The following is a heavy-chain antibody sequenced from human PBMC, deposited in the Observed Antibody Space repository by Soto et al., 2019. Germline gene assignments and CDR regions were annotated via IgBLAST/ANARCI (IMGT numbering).Heavy chain of an antibody. CDR1: GDSVSSNGAT. D-gene: IGHD1-1*01. CDR2: TYYRSKWYN. CDR3: ARAPLGSDRYIMEPFDH. J-gene: IGHJ5*02. V-gene: IGHV6-1*01. Sequence: SQTLSLTCAISGDSVSSNGATWNWIRQSPSRGLEWLGRTYYRSKWYNDYAISVKSRITINPDTPTNQFSLRLNSVIPEDTAAYYCARAPLGSDRYIMEPFDHRGQGTLVTVSS.